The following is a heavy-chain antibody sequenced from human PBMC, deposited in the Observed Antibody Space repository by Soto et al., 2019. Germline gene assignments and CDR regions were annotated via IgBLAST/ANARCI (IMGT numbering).Heavy chain of an antibody. V-gene: IGHV3-7*03. J-gene: IGHJ4*02. CDR1: GFNFRSYW. Sequence: SGGSLRLSCAASGFNFRSYWMNWVRQAPGKGLEWVANIKEDGREMYYVDSVKGRFTVSRDNAENSLYLQMNSLRVEDTAVYYCARGTPTPGIDYWGLGTLVTSPQ. CDR3: ARGTPTPGIDY. CDR2: IKEDGREM. D-gene: IGHD6-13*01.